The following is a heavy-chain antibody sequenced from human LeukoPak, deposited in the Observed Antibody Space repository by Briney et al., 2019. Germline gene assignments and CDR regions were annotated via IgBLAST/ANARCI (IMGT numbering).Heavy chain of an antibody. J-gene: IGHJ4*02. CDR1: GFVFSNFG. CDR3: AKDSNRGYASLGPNE. D-gene: IGHD3-16*01. Sequence: GESLRLSCETSGFVFSNFGMHWVRQAPGKGLEWVAFVRYDESEKYYGDSVRGRFTISRDNSRNILYLEMNSLTAEDTGVYSCAKDSNRGYASLGPNEWGPGTLVVVSS. CDR2: VRYDESEK. V-gene: IGHV3-30*02.